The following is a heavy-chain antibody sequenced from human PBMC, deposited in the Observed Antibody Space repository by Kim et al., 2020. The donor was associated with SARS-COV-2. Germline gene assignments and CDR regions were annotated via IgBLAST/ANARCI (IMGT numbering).Heavy chain of an antibody. CDR3: ARDDIYGPQDY. J-gene: IGHJ4*02. CDR1: GGSISSYY. V-gene: IGHV4-59*01. CDR2: IYYSGST. D-gene: IGHD3-10*01. Sequence: SETLSLTFTVSGGSISSYYWSWIRQPPGKGLEWIGYIYYSGSTNYNPSLKSRVTISVDTSKNQFSLKLSSVTAADTAVYYCARDDIYGPQDYWGQGTLVTVSS.